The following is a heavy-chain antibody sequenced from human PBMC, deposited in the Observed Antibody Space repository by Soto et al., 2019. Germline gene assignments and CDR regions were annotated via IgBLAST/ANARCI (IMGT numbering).Heavy chain of an antibody. D-gene: IGHD3-22*01. J-gene: IGHJ4*02. CDR3: ARGISMIVEVQRDAPDKCYFDS. CDR1: VGSFSGYY. Sequence: ETLSLTCAVYVGSFSGYYWSWIRQPPGKGLEWIGEINHSGSTNSNPSLKSRVTISVDTSKNQFSLKLRSVTAADTAVYYCARGISMIVEVQRDAPDKCYFDSWGQGTLVTVSS. V-gene: IGHV4-34*01. CDR2: INHSGST.